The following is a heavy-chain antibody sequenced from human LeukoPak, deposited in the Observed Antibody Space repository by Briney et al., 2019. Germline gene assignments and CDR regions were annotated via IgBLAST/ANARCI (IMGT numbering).Heavy chain of an antibody. Sequence: GASVKVSCKASGGTFSSYAISWVRQAPGQGLEWMGGIIPIFGTVNYAQKFQGRVTITADESTSTAYMELSSLRSEDTAVYYCARAQGVTMVRGVIDYYYGMDVWGKGTTVTVSS. CDR3: ARAQGVTMVRGVIDYYYGMDV. CDR2: IIPIFGTV. V-gene: IGHV1-69*01. CDR1: GGTFSSYA. D-gene: IGHD3-10*01. J-gene: IGHJ6*04.